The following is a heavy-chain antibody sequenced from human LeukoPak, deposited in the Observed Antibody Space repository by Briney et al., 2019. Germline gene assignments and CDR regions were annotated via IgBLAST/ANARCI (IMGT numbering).Heavy chain of an antibody. Sequence: GGSLRLSCAASGFSFSNFGMHWVRLAPGKGLEWVAVISYDGSNKYYGDSVKGRFSISRDDSKNSLFLQMNTLRAEDTAVYYCAKDLGSGHMDYWGQGTLVTVSS. V-gene: IGHV3-30*18. J-gene: IGHJ4*02. CDR2: ISYDGSNK. D-gene: IGHD6-19*01. CDR1: GFSFSNFG. CDR3: AKDLGSGHMDY.